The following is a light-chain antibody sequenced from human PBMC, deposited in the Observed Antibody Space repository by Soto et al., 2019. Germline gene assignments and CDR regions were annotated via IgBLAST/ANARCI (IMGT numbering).Light chain of an antibody. J-gene: IGKJ1*01. Sequence: EIVMTQSPATLSVSPGERATLSCRASQSVISNLAWYQQKPGQAPRLLIYGASNRATGIPVRFSGRGSGTDFTLTISSLEPEDFAIYYCQQRSSWPRTFGRGTKVDIK. CDR3: QQRSSWPRT. CDR1: QSVISN. V-gene: IGKV3-11*01. CDR2: GAS.